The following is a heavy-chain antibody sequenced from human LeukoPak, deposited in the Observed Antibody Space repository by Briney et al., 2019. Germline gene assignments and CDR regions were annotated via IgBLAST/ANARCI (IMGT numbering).Heavy chain of an antibody. CDR2: ISAYNGNT. CDR1: GYTFTSYG. CDR3: ARPVHEDYYYYGMDV. J-gene: IGHJ6*02. V-gene: IGHV1-18*01. Sequence: ASVKVSCKASGYTFTSYGISWVRQAPGQGLEWMGWISAYNGNTNYAQKLQGRVTMTTDTSTSTAYMELRSLRSDDTAVYYCARPVHEDYYYYGMDVWGQGTTVTVSS.